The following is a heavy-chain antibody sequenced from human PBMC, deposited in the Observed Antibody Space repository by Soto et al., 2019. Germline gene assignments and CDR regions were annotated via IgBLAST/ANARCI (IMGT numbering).Heavy chain of an antibody. D-gene: IGHD5-12*01. Sequence: SETLSLAGAVYGGCFSGYYLSWIRQPPGKGLEWIGEINHSGITNYNPSLKSRVTISVDTSKNQFSLKLSSVTAADSAVYYCARQLRNVYYYYGMDVCGQGTTVTVSS. V-gene: IGHV4-34*01. CDR1: GGCFSGYY. CDR3: ARQLRNVYYYYGMDV. J-gene: IGHJ6*02. CDR2: INHSGIT.